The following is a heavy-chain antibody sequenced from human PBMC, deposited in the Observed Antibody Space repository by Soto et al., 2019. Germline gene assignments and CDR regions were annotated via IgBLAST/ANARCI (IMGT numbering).Heavy chain of an antibody. CDR1: GFTFSSYW. CDR3: AREKGDFWSGYYTDSD. D-gene: IGHD3-3*01. V-gene: IGHV3-7*01. Sequence: HPGGSLRLSCAASGFTFSSYWMSWVRQAPGKGLEWVANIKQDGSEKYYVDSVKGRFTISRDNAKNSLYLQMNSLRAEDTAVYYCAREKGDFWSGYYTDSDWGQGTPVTVSS. CDR2: IKQDGSEK. J-gene: IGHJ4*02.